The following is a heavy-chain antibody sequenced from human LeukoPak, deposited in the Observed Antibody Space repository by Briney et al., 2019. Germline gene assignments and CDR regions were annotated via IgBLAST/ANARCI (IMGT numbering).Heavy chain of an antibody. J-gene: IGHJ4*02. CDR3: ARDYKWDLTAIPGYY. Sequence: ASVKVSCKASGYTFTGYYMHWVRQAPGQGLEWMGWINPNSGGTNYAQKFQGRVTMTRDTSISTAYMELSRLRSDDTAVYYCARDYKWDLTAIPGYYWGQGTLVTVSS. CDR1: GYTFTGYY. CDR2: INPNSGGT. V-gene: IGHV1-2*02. D-gene: IGHD2-21*02.